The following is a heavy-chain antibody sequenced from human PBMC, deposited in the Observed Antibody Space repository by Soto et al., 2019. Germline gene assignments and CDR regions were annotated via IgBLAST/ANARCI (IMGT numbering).Heavy chain of an antibody. CDR2: IIPIFGTA. D-gene: IGHD4-17*01. CDR3: ARDTPVYGDYGIGLFDY. CDR1: GGTFSSYA. V-gene: IGHV1-69*13. J-gene: IGHJ4*02. Sequence: GASVKVSCKASGGTFSSYAISWVRQAPGQGLEWMGGIIPIFGTANYAQKFQGRVTITADESTSTAYMELSSLRSEDTAVYYCARDTPVYGDYGIGLFDYWGQGTLVTVSS.